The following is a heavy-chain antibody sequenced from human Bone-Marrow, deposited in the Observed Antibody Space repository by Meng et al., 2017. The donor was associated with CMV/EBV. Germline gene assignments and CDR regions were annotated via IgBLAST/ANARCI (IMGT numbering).Heavy chain of an antibody. CDR1: TFTNYA. J-gene: IGHJ4*02. CDR3: ARDMAASGATFDL. D-gene: IGHD6-13*01. CDR2: IIPSLGTT. Sequence: TFTNYAISWVRQAPGKGLEWMGQIIPSLGTTNYAQTFQSRVTITADKSSTTAATTAHLELSSLTSDDTAVYFCARDMAASGATFDLWGQGTLVTVSS. V-gene: IGHV1-69*06.